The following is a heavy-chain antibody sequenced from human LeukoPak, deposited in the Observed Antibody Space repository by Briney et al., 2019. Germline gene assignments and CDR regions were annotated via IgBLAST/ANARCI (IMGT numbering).Heavy chain of an antibody. V-gene: IGHV3-30*18. CDR3: AKGSSSGTVDY. J-gene: IGHJ4*02. CDR1: GFTFSNYD. D-gene: IGHD3-22*01. Sequence: GGSLRLPCAASGFTFSNYDMHWVRQAPGKGLEWVAFISYDGTNKYYADSVKGRFTFSRDNSKYTLYLQMNSLRAEDTAVYYCAKGSSSGTVDYWGQGTLVAVSS. CDR2: ISYDGTNK.